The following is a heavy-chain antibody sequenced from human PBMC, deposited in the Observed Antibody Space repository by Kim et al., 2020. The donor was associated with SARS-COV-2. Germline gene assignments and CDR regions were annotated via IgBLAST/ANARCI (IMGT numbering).Heavy chain of an antibody. D-gene: IGHD6-13*01. Sequence: YYADSVKGRFTISRDNSKNTLYLQMNSLRAEDTAVYDCARDIAAANYFDYWGQGTLVTVSS. CDR3: ARDIAAANYFDY. V-gene: IGHV3-30*01. J-gene: IGHJ4*02.